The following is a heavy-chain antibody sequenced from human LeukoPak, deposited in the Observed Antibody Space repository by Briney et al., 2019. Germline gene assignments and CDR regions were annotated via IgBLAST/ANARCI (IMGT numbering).Heavy chain of an antibody. V-gene: IGHV3-7*01. CDR2: IKQDGSEK. D-gene: IGHD6-19*01. J-gene: IGHJ4*02. CDR1: GFTFSGYW. CDR3: ARYGVDSSGYYFFDY. Sequence: GGSLRLSCAASGFTFSGYWMSWVRQAPGKGLEWVANIKQDGSEKYYVDSVKGRFIISRDNAENSLYLQMNSLTAEDTAVYYCARYGVDSSGYYFFDYWGQGTLVTVSS.